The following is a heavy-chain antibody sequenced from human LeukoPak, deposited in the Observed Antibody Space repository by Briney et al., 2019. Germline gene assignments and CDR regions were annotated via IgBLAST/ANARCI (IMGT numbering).Heavy chain of an antibody. CDR3: ARRLTQYDCFDP. J-gene: IGHJ5*02. Sequence: SQTLSLTCAISGDSVFSNSSWNWLRQSPSRGLEWLGRTYYRSTWYNDYAVSVRGRITVNPDTSKNQFSLHLNSVTPEDTAVYYCARRLTQYDCFDPWGQGILVTVSS. D-gene: IGHD2-2*01. CDR2: TYYRSTWYN. V-gene: IGHV6-1*01. CDR1: GDSVFSNSS.